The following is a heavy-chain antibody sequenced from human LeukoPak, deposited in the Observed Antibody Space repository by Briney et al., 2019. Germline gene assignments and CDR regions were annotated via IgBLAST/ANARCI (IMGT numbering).Heavy chain of an antibody. V-gene: IGHV3-30*04. CDR1: GFSFSSYA. CDR3: ARGGDSWSGYSYGMDV. D-gene: IGHD3-3*01. Sequence: GGSLRLSCAASGFSFSSYAMHWVRQAPGKGLEWVAVISYDGRNEYYADSAKGRFTISRDISKNTVYLQMNSLRPEDTAVYYCARGGDSWSGYSYGMDVWAQGTGVTVPS. J-gene: IGHJ6*02. CDR2: ISYDGRNE.